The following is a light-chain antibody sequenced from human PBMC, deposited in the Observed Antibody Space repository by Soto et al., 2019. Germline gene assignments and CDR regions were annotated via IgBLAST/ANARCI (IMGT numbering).Light chain of an antibody. J-gene: IGKJ5*01. CDR1: QSVSSTY. CDR3: QQYGTSPIT. Sequence: EIVLTQSPGTLSLSPGERATLSCRASQSVSSTYLAWYQQKPGQAPRLLIYGASSRASGIPDRFSGSGSGTDFTLTISRLEPEDFAVYSCQQYGTSPITFGQGTRLEIK. V-gene: IGKV3-20*01. CDR2: GAS.